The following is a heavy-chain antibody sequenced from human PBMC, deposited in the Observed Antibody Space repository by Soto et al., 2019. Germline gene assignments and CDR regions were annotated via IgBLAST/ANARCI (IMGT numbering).Heavy chain of an antibody. CDR3: ARDSTGSGYPS. J-gene: IGHJ5*02. Sequence: AGGSLRLSCAASGFTFSSYAMHWVRQAPGKGLEWVAVISYDGSNKYYADSVKGRFTISRDNSKNTLYLQMNSLRAEDTAVYYCARDSTGSGYPSWGQGTLVNVSA. CDR2: ISYDGSNK. D-gene: IGHD3-22*01. V-gene: IGHV3-30-3*01. CDR1: GFTFSSYA.